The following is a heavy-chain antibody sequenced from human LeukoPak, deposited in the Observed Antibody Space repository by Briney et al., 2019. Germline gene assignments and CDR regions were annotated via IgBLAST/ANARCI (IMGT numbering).Heavy chain of an antibody. V-gene: IGHV3-30*02. Sequence: GGSLRLSCAASGFIFSNYGMHWVRQAPGKGLEWVAFIRYDESNKFYADSVKGRFTISRDNSENILFLQMNNLRAEDTAVYYCATMQWLEGVDWFDPWGQGTLVTVSS. CDR2: IRYDESNK. CDR3: ATMQWLEGVDWFDP. CDR1: GFIFSNYG. D-gene: IGHD6-19*01. J-gene: IGHJ5*02.